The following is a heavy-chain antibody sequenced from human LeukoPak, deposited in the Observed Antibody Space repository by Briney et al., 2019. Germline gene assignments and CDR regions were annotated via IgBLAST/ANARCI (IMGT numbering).Heavy chain of an antibody. D-gene: IGHD5-18*01. CDR3: ARDRLGGIQLWSDTFDI. Sequence: PSETLSLTCTVSGGSISSSSYYWGWIRQPPGKGLEWIGSIYYSGSTYYNPSLKSRVTISVDTSKNQFSLKLSSVTAADTAVYYCARDRLGGIQLWSDTFDIWGQGTMVTVSS. V-gene: IGHV4-39*07. CDR1: GGSISSSSYY. J-gene: IGHJ3*02. CDR2: IYYSGST.